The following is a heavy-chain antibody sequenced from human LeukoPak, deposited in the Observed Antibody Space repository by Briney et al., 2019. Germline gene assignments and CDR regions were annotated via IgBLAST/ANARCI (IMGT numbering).Heavy chain of an antibody. D-gene: IGHD6-13*01. J-gene: IGHJ4*02. CDR3: AKDRGIAAAGSPHSD. V-gene: IGHV3-23*01. CDR1: GFTFNSYA. Sequence: GGSLRLSCAASGFTFNSYAMSWVRQAPGKGLECVSAISGSGGSTYYADSVKGRFTISRDNSKNTLYLQMNSLRAEDTAVYYCAKDRGIAAAGSPHSDWGQGTLVTVSS. CDR2: ISGSGGST.